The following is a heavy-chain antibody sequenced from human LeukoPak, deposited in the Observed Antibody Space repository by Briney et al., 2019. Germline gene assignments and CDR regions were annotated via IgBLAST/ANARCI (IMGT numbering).Heavy chain of an antibody. D-gene: IGHD3-22*01. CDR2: IYWNDDK. J-gene: IGHJ3*02. Sequence: SGPTLVNPTQTLTLTCTFSGFSLSTSGVGVAWIRQPPGKALEWLAIIYWNDDKRYSPSLKSRLTITKDTSKNQVVLTMINMDPVDTATYYCAHRQLITMIVVKDAFDIWGQGTMVTVSS. CDR3: AHRQLITMIVVKDAFDI. V-gene: IGHV2-5*01. CDR1: GFSLSTSGVG.